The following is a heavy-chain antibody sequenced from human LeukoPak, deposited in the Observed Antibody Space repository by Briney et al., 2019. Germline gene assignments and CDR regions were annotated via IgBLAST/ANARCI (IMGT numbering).Heavy chain of an antibody. J-gene: IGHJ4*02. Sequence: GASVKVSCKASGYTFTSYAMHWVRQAPGQRLEWMGWISAYNGNTNYAQKLQGRVTMTTDTSTSTAYMELRSLRSDDTAVYYCARRWLLNPLDYWGQGTLVTVSS. V-gene: IGHV1-18*01. CDR1: GYTFTSYA. D-gene: IGHD5-24*01. CDR2: ISAYNGNT. CDR3: ARRWLLNPLDY.